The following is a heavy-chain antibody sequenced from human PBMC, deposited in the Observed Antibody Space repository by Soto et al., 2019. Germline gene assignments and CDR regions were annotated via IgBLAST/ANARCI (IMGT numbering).Heavy chain of an antibody. CDR3: SAVVVGSTRNTLAS. CDR2: INSDGSST. CDR1: GFKFISYL. J-gene: IGHJ5*02. Sequence: PGGSQRLSCEASGFKFISYLMHWVRQNKGKGLVWVSRINSDGSSTSYADSVKGRFTISRDNAKNTLYLQMNSLRAEDTAVYYCSAVVVGSTRNTLASWGQGTLVTVSS. D-gene: IGHD2-15*01. V-gene: IGHV3-74*01.